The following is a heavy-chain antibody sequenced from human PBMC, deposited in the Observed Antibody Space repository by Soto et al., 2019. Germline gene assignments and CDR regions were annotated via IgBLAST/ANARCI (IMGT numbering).Heavy chain of an antibody. CDR3: ARVPIVXVPAAKGITYYYYGMDV. V-gene: IGHV1-18*01. D-gene: IGHD2-2*01. J-gene: IGHJ6*02. Sequence: ASVKVSCKASGYTFTSYGISWVRQAPGQGLEWKGWISAYNGNTNYAQKLQGRVTMTTDTSTSTAYMELRSPRSDDTAVYYCARVPIVXVPAAKGITYYYYGMDVWGPGTTVTVSS. CDR1: GYTFTSYG. CDR2: ISAYNGNT.